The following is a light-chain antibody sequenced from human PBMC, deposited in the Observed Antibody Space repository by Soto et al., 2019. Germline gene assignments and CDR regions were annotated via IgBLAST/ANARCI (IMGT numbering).Light chain of an antibody. Sequence: QSVLTQPASVSGSPGQSITISCTGTSSDIGAYDYVSWYQQHPGKVPKVIIYEVFNRPSGVSNRFSGSKSGTSASLAITGLQAEDEADYYCQSYDSSLSGWVFGGGTQLTLL. V-gene: IGLV2-14*03. CDR3: QSYDSSLSGWV. CDR2: EVF. J-gene: IGLJ3*02. CDR1: SSDIGAYDY.